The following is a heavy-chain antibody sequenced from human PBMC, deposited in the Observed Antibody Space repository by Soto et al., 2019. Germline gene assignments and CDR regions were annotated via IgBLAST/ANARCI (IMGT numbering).Heavy chain of an antibody. J-gene: IGHJ4*02. CDR2: IKPDGSEK. D-gene: IGHD2-15*01. Sequence: AGGSLRLSCAASGFTFSNYWMSWVRQAPGKGLEWVANIKPDGSEKSYVDSVKGRFTISRDNSKNSLYLQMNSLRTEDTALYYCAKDIADGSYFDYWGQGTLVTVSS. CDR3: AKDIADGSYFDY. V-gene: IGHV3-7*03. CDR1: GFTFSNYW.